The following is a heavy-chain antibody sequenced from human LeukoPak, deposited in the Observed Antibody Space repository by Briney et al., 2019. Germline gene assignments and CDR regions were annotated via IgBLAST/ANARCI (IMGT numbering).Heavy chain of an antibody. D-gene: IGHD3-10*01. CDR2: IYHSGSP. CDR1: GGSISSNDW. J-gene: IGHJ4*02. CDR3: ATFMVRAPSFDY. Sequence: SGTLSLTCAVSGGSISSNDWWGWVRQPPGKGLEWIGEIYHSGSPNYNPSLKSRVTISVDTSKNQFSLKLSSVTAADTAVYYCATFMVRAPSFDYWGQGTLVTVSS. V-gene: IGHV4-4*02.